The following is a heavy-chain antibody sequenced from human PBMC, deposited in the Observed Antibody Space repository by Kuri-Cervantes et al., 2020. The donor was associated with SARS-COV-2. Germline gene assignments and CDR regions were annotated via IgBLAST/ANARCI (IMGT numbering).Heavy chain of an antibody. V-gene: IGHV1-18*01. J-gene: IGHJ4*02. CDR3: ARAPGYCSGGSCYSGGGY. CDR1: GYTFTNYG. CDR2: ISGYNGNT. Sequence: ASVKVSCKASGYTFTNYGISWVRQAPGQGLEWMGWISGYNGNTEYTQKLQGRVTMTTNTSTSTAYMELRSLRSDDTAVYYCARAPGYCSGGSCYSGGGYWGQGTLVTVSS. D-gene: IGHD2-15*01.